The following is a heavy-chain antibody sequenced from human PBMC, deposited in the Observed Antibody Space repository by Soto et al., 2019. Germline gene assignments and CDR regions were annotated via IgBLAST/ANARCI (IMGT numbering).Heavy chain of an antibody. CDR1: GGSIRSYY. D-gene: IGHD3-10*01. J-gene: IGHJ6*02. Sequence: SETLSLTCTVSGGSIRSYYWSWIRQPPGKGLEWIGYIYYSGSTNYNPSLKSRVTISVDTSKNQFSLKLSSVTAADTAVYYCARVSSGSYYYGMDVWGQGTTVTVSS. CDR2: IYYSGST. V-gene: IGHV4-59*01. CDR3: ARVSSGSYYYGMDV.